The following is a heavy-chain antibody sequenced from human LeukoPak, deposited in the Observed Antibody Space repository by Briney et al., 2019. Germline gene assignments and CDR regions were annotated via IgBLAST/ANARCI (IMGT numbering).Heavy chain of an antibody. D-gene: IGHD6-19*01. CDR1: GYTFTSYD. CDR2: MNPNSGNT. V-gene: IGHV1-8*01. CDR3: ARAFSLLIAGAFDP. Sequence: ASVKVSCKASGYTFTSYDINWVRQATGQGLEWMGWMNPNSGNTGYAQKFQGRVTMARNTSISTAYMELSSPRSEDTAVYYCARAFSLLIAGAFDPWGQGTLATVSS. J-gene: IGHJ5*02.